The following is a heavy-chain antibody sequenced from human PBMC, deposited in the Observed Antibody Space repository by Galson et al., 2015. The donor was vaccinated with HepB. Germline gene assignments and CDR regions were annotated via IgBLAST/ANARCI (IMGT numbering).Heavy chain of an antibody. Sequence: SLRLSCAASGFTFSSYGMHWVRQAPGKGLEWVAVISYDGSNKYYADSVKGRFTISRDNSKNTLYLQMNSLRAEDTAVYYCAKDRSDFSTGYLFDPWGQGTLVTVSS. D-gene: IGHD3-3*01. CDR1: GFTFSSYG. V-gene: IGHV3-30*18. CDR3: AKDRSDFSTGYLFDP. CDR2: ISYDGSNK. J-gene: IGHJ5*02.